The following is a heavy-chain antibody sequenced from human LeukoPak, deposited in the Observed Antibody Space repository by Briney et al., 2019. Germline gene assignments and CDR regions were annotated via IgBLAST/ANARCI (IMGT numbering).Heavy chain of an antibody. D-gene: IGHD6-13*01. Sequence: PSETLSLTCTVSGGSLSDYFWTWMRQPPGKGLEWVGYIYYSGSTYYNPSLRSRLTILVDTSRNQFSLKLYSVTAADTAVYYCARHAGADGSNWSYFDYWGQGTLVTVSS. CDR3: ARHAGADGSNWSYFDY. J-gene: IGHJ4*02. CDR1: GGSLSDYF. CDR2: IYYSGST. V-gene: IGHV4-59*08.